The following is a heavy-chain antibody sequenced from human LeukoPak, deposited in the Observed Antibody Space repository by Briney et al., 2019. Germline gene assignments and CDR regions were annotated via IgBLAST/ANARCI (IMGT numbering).Heavy chain of an antibody. J-gene: IGHJ4*02. CDR3: ARANPGYSGYDSKYYFDY. D-gene: IGHD5-12*01. V-gene: IGHV3-20*04. CDR1: GFTFDDYG. Sequence: GGSLRLSCAASGFTFDDYGMSWVRQAPGKGLEWVSGINWNGGSTGYADSVKGRFTISRDNAKNSLYLQMNSLRAEDTAVYYCARANPGYSGYDSKYYFDYWGQGTLVTVSS. CDR2: INWNGGST.